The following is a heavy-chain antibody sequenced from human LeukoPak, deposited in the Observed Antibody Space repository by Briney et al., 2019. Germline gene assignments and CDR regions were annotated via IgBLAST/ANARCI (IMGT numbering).Heavy chain of an antibody. J-gene: IGHJ6*02. CDR3: AREGQQPNLYYYYGMDV. D-gene: IGHD6-13*01. CDR2: INPNSGGT. V-gene: IGHV1-2*02. Sequence: ASVKVSCKASGYTFTGYYMHWVRQAPGQGLGWMGWINPNSGGTNYAQKFQGRVTMTRDTSISTAYMELSRLRSDDTAVYYCAREGQQPNLYYYYGMDVWGQGTTVTVSS. CDR1: GYTFTGYY.